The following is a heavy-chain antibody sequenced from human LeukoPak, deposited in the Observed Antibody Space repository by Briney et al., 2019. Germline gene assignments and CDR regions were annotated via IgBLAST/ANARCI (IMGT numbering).Heavy chain of an antibody. D-gene: IGHD2-8*01. CDR1: GFTFSSYA. J-gene: IGHJ4*02. V-gene: IGHV3-30-3*01. Sequence: GGSLRLSCAASGFTFSSYAMHWVRQAPGKGLEWVAVISYDGSNKYYAHSVKGRFTISRDNSKNTLYLQMNSLRAEDTAVYYCAREHFFNGRRYFDYWGQGTLVTVSS. CDR3: AREHFFNGRRYFDY. CDR2: ISYDGSNK.